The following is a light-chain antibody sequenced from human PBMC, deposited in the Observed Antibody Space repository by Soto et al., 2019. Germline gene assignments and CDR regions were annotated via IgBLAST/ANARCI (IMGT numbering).Light chain of an antibody. V-gene: IGKV1-5*03. CDR2: RVS. CDR3: QQYNSYYS. J-gene: IGKJ1*01. Sequence: DIQMTQSPSTLSASVGDRVTITCRASQSIGSWLAWFQQKPGKAPKVLIYRVSSLESGVPSRFSGSGSGTEFTLTISSLPADDFATYYCQQYNSYYSFGQGTKVEIK. CDR1: QSIGSW.